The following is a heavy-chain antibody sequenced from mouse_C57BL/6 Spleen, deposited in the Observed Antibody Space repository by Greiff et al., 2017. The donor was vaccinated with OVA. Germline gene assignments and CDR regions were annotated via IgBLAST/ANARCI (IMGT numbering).Heavy chain of an antibody. V-gene: IGHV2-4*01. CDR3: AKNWGSNYPYYAMDY. CDR2: IWSGGST. Sequence: QVQLQQSGPGLVQPSQSLSITCTVSGFSLTSYGVHWVRQPPGKGLEWLGVIWSGGSTDYNAAFISRLSISKDNSKSQVFFKMNSLQADDTAIYYCAKNWGSNYPYYAMDYWGQGTSVTVSS. CDR1: GFSLTSYG. D-gene: IGHD2-5*01. J-gene: IGHJ4*01.